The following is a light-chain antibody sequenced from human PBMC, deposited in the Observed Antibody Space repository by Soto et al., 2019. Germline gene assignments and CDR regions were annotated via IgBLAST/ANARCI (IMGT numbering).Light chain of an antibody. V-gene: IGLV1-51*01. J-gene: IGLJ3*02. CDR3: ASWDVSLTAWV. CDR1: SSNIGNNY. CDR2: DNN. Sequence: QSVLTQPPSVSAAPRQKVAISCSGSSSNIGNNYVSWYHRVPGSAPKLLIYDNNERPSGIPDRFSGSKSGTSATLDISGLQSEDEADYYCASWDVSLTAWVFGGGTKLTVL.